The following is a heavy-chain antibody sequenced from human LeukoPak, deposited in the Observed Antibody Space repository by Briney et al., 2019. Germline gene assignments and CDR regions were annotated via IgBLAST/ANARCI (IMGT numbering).Heavy chain of an antibody. V-gene: IGHV1-18*01. Sequence: ASVKVSCKASGYSFTSYGISWVRQAPGQGLEWMGWISAYNGNTNYAQKPQGRVTMTTDTSTSTAYMELRGLRSDHTAVYYCARGSRSLGYLEQPVEYWGQGTLVSVFS. D-gene: IGHD2-15*01. CDR2: ISAYNGNT. CDR3: ARGSRSLGYLEQPVEY. CDR1: GYSFTSYG. J-gene: IGHJ4*02.